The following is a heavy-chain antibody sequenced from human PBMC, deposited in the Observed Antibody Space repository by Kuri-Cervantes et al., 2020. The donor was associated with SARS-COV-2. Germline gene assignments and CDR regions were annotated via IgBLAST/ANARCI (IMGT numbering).Heavy chain of an antibody. J-gene: IGHJ5*02. D-gene: IGHD6-13*01. CDR2: IGGSGGST. CDR1: GFTFSSYA. CDR3: AKVQQLGSSWYWFDP. Sequence: GGSLRLPCAASGFTFSSYAMSWVRQAPGKGLEWVSAIGGSGGSTYYADSVKGRFTISRDNSKNTLYLQMNSLRAEDTAVYYCAKVQQLGSSWYWFDPWGQGTLVTVSS. V-gene: IGHV3-23*01.